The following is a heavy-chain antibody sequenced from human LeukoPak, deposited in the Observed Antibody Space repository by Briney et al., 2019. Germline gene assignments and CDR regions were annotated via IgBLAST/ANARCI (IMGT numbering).Heavy chain of an antibody. CDR2: IYYSGST. J-gene: IGHJ5*02. CDR3: ARDQGSSWQTNWFDP. Sequence: SETLSLTCTVSGGSISSSSYYWGWIRQPPGKGLEWIGSIYYSGSTYYNPSLKSRVTISVDTSKNQFSLKLSSVTAADTAVYYCARDQGSSWQTNWFDPWGQGTLVTVSS. CDR1: GGSISSSSYY. D-gene: IGHD6-13*01. V-gene: IGHV4-39*07.